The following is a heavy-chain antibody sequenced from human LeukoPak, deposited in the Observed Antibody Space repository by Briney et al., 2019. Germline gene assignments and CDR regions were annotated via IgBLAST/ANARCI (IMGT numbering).Heavy chain of an antibody. Sequence: GGSLRLSCAASGFTFTTYGMTWVRQAPGKGLEWVSAIGAGGRNTYYADSVKGRFTISRDNSKNTLYLQRNSLRAEDTAIYYCAKTPKNYDSSGGGGFDYLGQGTLVTVSS. J-gene: IGHJ4*02. CDR2: IGAGGRNT. CDR1: GFTFTTYG. D-gene: IGHD3-22*01. V-gene: IGHV3-23*01. CDR3: AKTPKNYDSSGGGGFDY.